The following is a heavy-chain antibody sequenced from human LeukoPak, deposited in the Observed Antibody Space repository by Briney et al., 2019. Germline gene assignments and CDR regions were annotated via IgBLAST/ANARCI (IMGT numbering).Heavy chain of an antibody. D-gene: IGHD6-13*01. CDR2: INQEESEK. Sequence: GWSLSLSRVACVFTLSHYWMSGVRPAPATGLAGVANINQEESEKKYVDPVKGQFINSRDNAKKSLYLQINSLRADDTAVYYWATDGRAAGDPENWFDPWGEGTLVSVPS. CDR3: ATDGRAAGDPENWFDP. J-gene: IGHJ5*02. V-gene: IGHV3-7*02. CDR1: VFTLSHYW.